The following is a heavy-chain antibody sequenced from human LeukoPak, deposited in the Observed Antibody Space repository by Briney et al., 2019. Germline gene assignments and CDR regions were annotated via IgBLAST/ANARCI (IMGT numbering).Heavy chain of an antibody. J-gene: IGHJ4*02. CDR1: GFTFSSYW. V-gene: IGHV3-74*01. CDR2: INPGGSSI. D-gene: IGHD1-14*01. Sequence: GRSLRLSCAASGFTFSSYWMHWVRQVPGKGLVWVARINPGGSSITYAESVKGRFTISRDNAKNTLYLQMDSLRAEDTGVYYRARSNQADDYWGQGTLVTVSS. CDR3: ARSNQADDY.